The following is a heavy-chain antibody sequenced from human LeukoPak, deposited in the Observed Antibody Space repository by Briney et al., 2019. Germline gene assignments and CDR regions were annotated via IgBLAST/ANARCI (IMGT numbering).Heavy chain of an antibody. Sequence: GRSLRLSCAASGFTFSSYSMNGVRQAPGKGLEWVSSISSSSSYIYYADSVKGRFTISRDNAKNSLYLQMNSLRAEDTAVYYCARGVGQLWGPYYYYYMDVWGKGTTVTVSS. J-gene: IGHJ6*03. CDR1: GFTFSSYS. D-gene: IGHD5-18*01. CDR3: ARGVGQLWGPYYYYYMDV. CDR2: ISSSSSYI. V-gene: IGHV3-21*01.